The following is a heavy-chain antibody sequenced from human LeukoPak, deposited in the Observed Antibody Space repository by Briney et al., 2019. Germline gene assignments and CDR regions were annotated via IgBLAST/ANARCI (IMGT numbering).Heavy chain of an antibody. CDR2: ISYDGSNK. CDR1: GFTFSSYG. V-gene: IGHV3-30*18. J-gene: IGHJ3*02. D-gene: IGHD2-2*01. CDR3: AKGPIPCSSTSCPRSAFDI. Sequence: GGSLRLSCAASGFTFSSYGMHWVRQAPGKGLEWVAVISYDGSNKYYADSVKGRFSISRDNSKNTLYLQMNSLRAEDTAMYYCAKGPIPCSSTSCPRSAFDIWGQGTMVTVSS.